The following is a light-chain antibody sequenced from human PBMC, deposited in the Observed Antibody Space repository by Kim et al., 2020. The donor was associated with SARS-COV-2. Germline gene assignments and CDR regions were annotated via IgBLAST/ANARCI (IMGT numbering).Light chain of an antibody. V-gene: IGLV3-1*01. CDR1: KLGDKY. Sequence: SVSPGQTAPITCSGDKLGDKYACWYQQKPGQSPTLVIYEDDKRPSGIPERFSGSNSGSTATLTISGAQAMDEADYYCQAWESRTVVFGGGTQLTVL. CDR3: QAWESRTVV. J-gene: IGLJ2*01. CDR2: EDD.